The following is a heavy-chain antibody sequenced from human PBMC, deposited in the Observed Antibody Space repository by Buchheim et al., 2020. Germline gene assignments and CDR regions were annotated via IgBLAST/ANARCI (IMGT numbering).Heavy chain of an antibody. Sequence: QLQLQQWGAGLLKPSETLSLTCAVYGGSFSGYYWSWIRQPPGKGLEWIGYIYYSGSTYYNPSLKSRVTISVETSKNQISLKLSSVTAADTAVYYCARSAVPAATNWFDPWGQGTL. J-gene: IGHJ5*02. D-gene: IGHD2-2*01. CDR1: GGSFSGYY. CDR3: ARSAVPAATNWFDP. V-gene: IGHV4-34*01. CDR2: IYYSGST.